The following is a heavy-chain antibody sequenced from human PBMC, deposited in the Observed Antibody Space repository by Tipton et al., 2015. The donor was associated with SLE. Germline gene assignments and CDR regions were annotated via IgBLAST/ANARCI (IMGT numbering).Heavy chain of an antibody. CDR3: ATLHGGDPF. Sequence: TLSLTCTVSGGSIRNYYWSWVRQPPGKGLEWIGYIYTSGITNYNPSLKSRVTISVDTSKNQFSLKLSSVTAADTALYYCATLHGGDPFWGQGTLVTVSS. CDR2: IYTSGIT. D-gene: IGHD2-21*02. CDR1: GGSIRNYY. V-gene: IGHV4-4*09. J-gene: IGHJ4*02.